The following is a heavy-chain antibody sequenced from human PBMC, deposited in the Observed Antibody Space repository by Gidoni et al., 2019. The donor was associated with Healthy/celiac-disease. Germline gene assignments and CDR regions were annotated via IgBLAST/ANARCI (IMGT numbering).Heavy chain of an antibody. CDR1: GFTFSSYA. V-gene: IGHV3-30-3*01. CDR3: ARDYYDSNASDAFDI. J-gene: IGHJ3*02. D-gene: IGHD3-22*01. Sequence: QVQLVESGGGVVQPGRSLRLSCAASGFTFSSYAIHWVRQAPGKGLEWVAVISYDGSNKYYADSVKGRVTISRDNSKNTLYLQMNSLRAEDTAVYYCARDYYDSNASDAFDIWGQGTMVTVSS. CDR2: ISYDGSNK.